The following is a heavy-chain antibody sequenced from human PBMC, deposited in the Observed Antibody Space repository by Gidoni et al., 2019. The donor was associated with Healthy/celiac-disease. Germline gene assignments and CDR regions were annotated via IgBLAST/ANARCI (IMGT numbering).Heavy chain of an antibody. CDR2: IYPGDSDT. J-gene: IGHJ5*02. CDR1: GYSFTSYW. CDR3: ARMKIKGIYYGSGSYNWFDP. Sequence: EVQLVQSVAEVTQPGESLTISCQCSGYSFTSYWIGWVRQMPGKGLEWMGIIYPGDSDTRHSPSVQGQVTISADKSISTAYLQWSSLKASDTAMYYCARMKIKGIYYGSGSYNWFDPWGQGTLVTVSS. D-gene: IGHD3-10*01. V-gene: IGHV5-51*01.